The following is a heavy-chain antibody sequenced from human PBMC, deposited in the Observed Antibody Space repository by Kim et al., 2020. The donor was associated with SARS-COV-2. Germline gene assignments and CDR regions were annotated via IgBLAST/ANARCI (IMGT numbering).Heavy chain of an antibody. CDR3: AGGCSSTSCPDAFDI. Sequence: GGSLRLSCAASGFTFSDYYMSWIRQAPGKGLEWVSYISSSSSYTNYADSVKGRFTISRDNAKNSLYLQMNSLRAEDTAVYYCAGGCSSTSCPDAFDIWGQGTMVTVSS. CDR2: ISSSSSYT. D-gene: IGHD2-2*01. V-gene: IGHV3-11*06. J-gene: IGHJ3*02. CDR1: GFTFSDYY.